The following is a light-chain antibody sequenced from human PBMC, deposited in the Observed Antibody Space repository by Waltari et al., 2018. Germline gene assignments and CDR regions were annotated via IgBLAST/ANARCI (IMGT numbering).Light chain of an antibody. V-gene: IGLV1-44*01. Sequence: QSVLTQPPSASGTPGQRVTISCSGTSSNVGGNDVNWYHQLPGTAPKVLIYSNNRRPSGVPDLCAVSKSGTSASLAISGLLSEDEADYYCAAWDHSLHAWVFGGGTKLTVL. J-gene: IGLJ3*02. CDR1: SSNVGGND. CDR3: AAWDHSLHAWV. CDR2: SNN.